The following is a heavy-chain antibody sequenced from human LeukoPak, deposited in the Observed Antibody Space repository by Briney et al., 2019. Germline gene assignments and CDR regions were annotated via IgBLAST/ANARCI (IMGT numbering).Heavy chain of an antibody. Sequence: GRSLRLSCAAAGFIFDDYAMHWVLQAPGKGLEWVSGISWNSGNIGYADSVKGRFTISRDNAKNSLYLQMKSLRVEDTALYYCAKGTYRSAWMGGYWGQGTLVTVSS. J-gene: IGHJ4*02. CDR2: ISWNSGNI. V-gene: IGHV3-9*01. CDR1: GFIFDDYA. D-gene: IGHD6-19*01. CDR3: AKGTYRSAWMGGY.